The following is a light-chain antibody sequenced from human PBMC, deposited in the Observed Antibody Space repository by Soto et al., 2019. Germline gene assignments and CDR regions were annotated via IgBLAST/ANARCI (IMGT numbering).Light chain of an antibody. CDR2: DAS. J-gene: IGKJ1*01. V-gene: IGKV3-20*01. Sequence: EIVLTQSPATRSLSPGERATLSCRASQSVSSYLAWYQQKPGQAPRLLIYDASNRANGIPDRFSGSGSGTDLILTITRLEPEDSAVYYCQQYGGSPTWTFGQGTQVDI. CDR3: QQYGGSPTWT. CDR1: QSVSSY.